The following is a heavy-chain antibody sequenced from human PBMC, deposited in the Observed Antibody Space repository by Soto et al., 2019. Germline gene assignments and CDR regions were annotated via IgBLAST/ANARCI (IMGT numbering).Heavy chain of an antibody. CDR3: ARAIRGTRPPPICYYYYMDV. J-gene: IGHJ6*03. CDR2: MNPNSGNT. CDR1: GYTFTSYD. V-gene: IGHV1-8*01. Sequence: GASVKVSCKASGYTFTSYDINWVRQATGQGLEWMGWMNPNSGNTGYAQKFQGRVTMTRNTSISTAYMELSSLRSEDTAVYYCARAIRGTRPPPICYYYYMDVWGKGTTVTVSS.